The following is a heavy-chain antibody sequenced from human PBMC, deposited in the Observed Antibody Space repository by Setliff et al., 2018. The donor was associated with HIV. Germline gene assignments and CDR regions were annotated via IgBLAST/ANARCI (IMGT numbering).Heavy chain of an antibody. V-gene: IGHV4-4*07. J-gene: IGHJ3*02. D-gene: IGHD2-8*01. CDR2: IYTSGST. CDR1: GGSISSYY. Sequence: SETLSLTCTVSGGSISSYYWSWIRQPAGKGLEWIGRIYTSGSTQYNPSFKSRVTISTDTFKTRFSLKVTSVTAADTAVYYCARGTDNGDAFQIWGQGTLVTVSS. CDR3: ARGTDNGDAFQI.